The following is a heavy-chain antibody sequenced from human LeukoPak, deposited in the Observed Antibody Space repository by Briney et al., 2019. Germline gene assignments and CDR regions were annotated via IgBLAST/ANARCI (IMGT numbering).Heavy chain of an antibody. CDR1: GFTVSSDY. V-gene: IGHV3-53*05. J-gene: IGHJ5*02. CDR3: ARNWFDP. CDR2: IYSGGST. Sequence: GGSLRLSCAASGFTVSSDYMSWVRQAPGKGLEWVSVIYSGGSTYYADSVKGRFTISRDKSKNTVYLQMNSLRFEDTAMYYCARNWFDPWGRGALVTVSS.